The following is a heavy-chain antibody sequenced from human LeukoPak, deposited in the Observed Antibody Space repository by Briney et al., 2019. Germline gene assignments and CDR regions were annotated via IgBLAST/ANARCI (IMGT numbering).Heavy chain of an antibody. CDR3: AKDGAVGATDY. CDR1: GFTVGSNY. Sequence: GGSLRLSCAASGFTVGSNYMSWVRQAPGKTLEWVSIIYTRGNTYYADSVKGRFTISRDNSKNTLYLQMNSLRAEDTAVYYCAKDGAVGATDYWGQGTLVTVSS. D-gene: IGHD1-26*01. J-gene: IGHJ4*02. CDR2: IYTRGNT. V-gene: IGHV3-66*03.